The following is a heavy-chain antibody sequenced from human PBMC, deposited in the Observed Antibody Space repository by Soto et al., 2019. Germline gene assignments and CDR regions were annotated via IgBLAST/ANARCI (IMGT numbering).Heavy chain of an antibody. CDR1: GYTITGYY. CDR3: ANLVGPGGIPGGMDV. V-gene: IGHV1-2*02. Sequence: ASVKVSCKASGYTITGYYMHWVRQAPGQGLEWMGWINPNSGGTNYAQKFQERVTITRDMSTSTAYMELSSLRAEDTAVYYCANLVGPGGIPGGMDVWGQGTTVTVSS. D-gene: IGHD1-26*01. J-gene: IGHJ6*02. CDR2: INPNSGGT.